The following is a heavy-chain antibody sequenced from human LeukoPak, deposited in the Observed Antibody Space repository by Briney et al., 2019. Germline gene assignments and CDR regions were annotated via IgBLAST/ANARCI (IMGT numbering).Heavy chain of an antibody. CDR1: GFTFSTYA. J-gene: IGHJ4*02. D-gene: IGHD3-10*01. V-gene: IGHV3-23*01. Sequence: PGGSLRLSCAASGFTFSTYAMTWVRQAPGKGMEWVSTVGAGGRTTYYADSVRGRFTISRDNSKNTLYLQMNTLRAEDTALYYCAKGLDYYGSRSYDQWGQATLVTVSS. CDR3: AKGLDYYGSRSYDQ. CDR2: VGAGGRTT.